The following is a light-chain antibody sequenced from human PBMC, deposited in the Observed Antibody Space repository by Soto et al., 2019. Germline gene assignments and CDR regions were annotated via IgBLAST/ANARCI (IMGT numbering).Light chain of an antibody. CDR3: QTWGTGIWV. Sequence: QLVLTQSPSASASLGASVKLTGTLSSGHSTYAIAWHQQQPEKGPRYLMKLNSDGSHSKGDGIPDRFSGSSSGAERYLTISSLQSEDEADYYCQTWGTGIWVFGGGTKLTVL. J-gene: IGLJ3*02. V-gene: IGLV4-69*01. CDR1: SGHSTYA. CDR2: LNSDGSH.